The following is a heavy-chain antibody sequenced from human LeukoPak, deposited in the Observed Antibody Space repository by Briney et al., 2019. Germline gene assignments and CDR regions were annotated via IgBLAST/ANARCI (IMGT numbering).Heavy chain of an antibody. CDR1: GYTFTSYD. J-gene: IGHJ6*03. V-gene: IGHV1-8*03. CDR3: ARGLGSSWYSYYYMDV. D-gene: IGHD6-13*01. Sequence: ASVKVSCKASGYTFTSYDINWVRQATGQGLEWMGWMNPNSGNTGYAQKCQGRVTITRNTSISTAYMELSSLRSEDTAVYYCARGLGSSWYSYYYMDVWGKGTTVTVSS. CDR2: MNPNSGNT.